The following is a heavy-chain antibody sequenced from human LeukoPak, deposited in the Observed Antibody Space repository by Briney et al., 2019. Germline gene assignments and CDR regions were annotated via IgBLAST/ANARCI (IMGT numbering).Heavy chain of an antibody. CDR1: GYTFTSYY. CDR3: ARDVGGSGWSGVAFDI. D-gene: IGHD6-19*01. Sequence: ASEKVSCKASGYTFTSYYMHWVRQAPGQGLEWMGIINPSGGSTSYAQKFQGRVTMTRDTSTSTVYMELSSLRSEDTAVYYCARDVGGSGWSGVAFDIWGQGTMVTVSS. J-gene: IGHJ3*02. CDR2: INPSGGST. V-gene: IGHV1-46*01.